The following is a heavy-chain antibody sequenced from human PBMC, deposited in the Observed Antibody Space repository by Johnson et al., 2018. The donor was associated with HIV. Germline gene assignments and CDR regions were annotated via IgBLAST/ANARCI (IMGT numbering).Heavy chain of an antibody. CDR1: GFTFSSYD. D-gene: IGHD4-23*01. CDR2: IGTAGDT. V-gene: IGHV3-13*01. J-gene: IGHJ3*02. Sequence: VQLVESGGGVVQPGRSLRLSCAASGFTFSSYDMHWVRQATGKGLEWVSAIGTAGDTYYPGSVKGRFTISRENAKNSLYLQMNSLRAGDTAVYYCARRDLGTLSLDIWGQGTMVTVSS. CDR3: ARRDLGTLSLDI.